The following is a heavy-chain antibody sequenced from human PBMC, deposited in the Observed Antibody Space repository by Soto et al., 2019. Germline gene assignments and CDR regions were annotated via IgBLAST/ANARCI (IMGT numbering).Heavy chain of an antibody. J-gene: IGHJ4*02. CDR1: GYSFTGYY. V-gene: IGHV1-2*02. Sequence: ASVQVSCKASGYSFTGYYMHGVRQAPGQGLEWMGWINPNRGGTHYAQKPQGRVTMTREPSISTAYMELSRLRSHDPAVYYCVRGVVVVPKRGTRPNIDYWGQGTLVTVSS. CDR2: INPNRGGT. D-gene: IGHD2-15*01. CDR3: VRGVVVVPKRGTRPNIDY.